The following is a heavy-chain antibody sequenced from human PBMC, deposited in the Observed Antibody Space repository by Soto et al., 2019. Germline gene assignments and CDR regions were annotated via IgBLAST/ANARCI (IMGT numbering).Heavy chain of an antibody. V-gene: IGHV1-2*02. D-gene: IGHD4-4*01. CDR3: ARKHSLDYIRWGLDP. CDR1: GYPFSDNQ. CDR2: INPKSDDT. Sequence: ASVKVSCKASGYPFSDNQIHWLLLAPGQGLEWMGRINPKSDDTNYAQKFQGRVTMTRDTSIDTAYLELTGLTSDDTATYYCARKHSLDYIRWGLDPWGQGTLVTVSS. J-gene: IGHJ5*02.